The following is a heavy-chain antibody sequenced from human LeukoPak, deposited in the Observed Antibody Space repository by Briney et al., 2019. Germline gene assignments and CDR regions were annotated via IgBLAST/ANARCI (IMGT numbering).Heavy chain of an antibody. CDR1: GFIFRTYA. J-gene: IGHJ3*02. CDR3: VKDSESEIYINAFDI. CDR2: ISGSGGNT. D-gene: IGHD1-14*01. Sequence: GGSLRLSCVGSGFIFRTYAMAWVRQTPGKGLEWVSGISGSGGNTYYADSVKGRFTISRDNPKNTLYLQINSLREEDTAIHYCVKDSESEIYINAFDIWGQGTRVSVSS. V-gene: IGHV3-23*01.